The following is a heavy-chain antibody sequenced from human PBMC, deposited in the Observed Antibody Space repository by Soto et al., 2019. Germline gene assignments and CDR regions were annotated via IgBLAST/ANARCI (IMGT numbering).Heavy chain of an antibody. V-gene: IGHV3-30*18. J-gene: IGHJ4*02. CDR1: GFTFSSYG. CDR3: AKDVLWFGDLQYYFDS. D-gene: IGHD3-10*01. CDR2: ISYDGSTK. Sequence: QVQLVESGGGVVQPGRSLRLSCVAPGFTFSSYGMHWVRQAPGKGLEWVAVISYDGSTKHYADSVKGRFTISRDNSKNTLFLQMSSLRSEDTALYYCAKDVLWFGDLQYYFDSWGQGTLVTVSS.